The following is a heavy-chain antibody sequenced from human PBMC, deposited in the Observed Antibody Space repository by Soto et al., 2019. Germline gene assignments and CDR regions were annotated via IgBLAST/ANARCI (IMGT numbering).Heavy chain of an antibody. J-gene: IGHJ6*02. D-gene: IGHD1-26*01. V-gene: IGHV3-23*01. CDR2: LSGSGGST. CDR3: AKDAVGAVYDYCYGMDV. CDR1: GFTFSSYP. Sequence: EAQLLESGGGLVQPGGSLRLSCAASGFTFSSYPMSWVRQAPGKGLEWVSALSGSGGSTYYADSVKGRFTISTDNSKNTLYLHMNSMRAAEKAVYYCAKDAVGAVYDYCYGMDVWGQGTTVTVSS.